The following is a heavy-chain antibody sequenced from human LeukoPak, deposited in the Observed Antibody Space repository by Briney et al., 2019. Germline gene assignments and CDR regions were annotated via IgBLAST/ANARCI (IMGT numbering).Heavy chain of an antibody. Sequence: GRSLRLSCAASGCTFSNYGIYWVRQSPGKGLEWVAVISYDGSIEYYADSVKGRFTISRDDARNTLYLQMNSLRPEDTALYSPAKDLVHQVRTLSFYYWGQGTLVTVSS. CDR2: ISYDGSIE. V-gene: IGHV3-30*18. CDR1: GCTFSNYG. CDR3: AKDLVHQVRTLSFYY. D-gene: IGHD2-8*02. J-gene: IGHJ4*02.